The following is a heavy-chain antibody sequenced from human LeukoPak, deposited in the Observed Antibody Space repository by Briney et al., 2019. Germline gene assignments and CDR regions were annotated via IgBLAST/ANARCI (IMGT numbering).Heavy chain of an antibody. V-gene: IGHV1-2*06. CDR2: INPNSGGT. Sequence: ASVKVSCKASGGTFSSYAISWVRQAPGQGLEWMGRINPNSGGTNYAQKFQGRVTMTRDTSISTAYMELSRLRSDDTAVYYCASDSVGWDAFDIWGQGTMVTVSS. D-gene: IGHD3-10*01. CDR1: GGTFSSYA. J-gene: IGHJ3*02. CDR3: ASDSVGWDAFDI.